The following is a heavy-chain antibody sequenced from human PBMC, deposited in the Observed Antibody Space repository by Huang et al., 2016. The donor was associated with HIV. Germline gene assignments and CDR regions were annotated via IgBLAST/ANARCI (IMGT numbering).Heavy chain of an antibody. V-gene: IGHV3-48*01. CDR1: GYTVSTYS. CDR3: VRDSSSGLQLRY. D-gene: IGHD3-22*01. Sequence: EVQMVESGGGLAQPGGSLILSCVASGYTVSTYSMKWVRQAPGKGLEWVSYISKTSGATAYAESVKGRFTVSRDNVKNCLYLQMNRLRVEDTAMYYCVRDSSSGLQLRYWGQGALVIVS. CDR2: ISKTSGAT. J-gene: IGHJ4*02.